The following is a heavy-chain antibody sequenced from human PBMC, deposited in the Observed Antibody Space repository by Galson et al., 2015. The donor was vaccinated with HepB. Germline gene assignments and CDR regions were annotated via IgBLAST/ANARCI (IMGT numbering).Heavy chain of an antibody. Sequence: SVKVSCKASGYTFTSYGISWVRQAPGQGLEWMGWISAYNGNTNYAQKLQGRVTMTTDTSTSTAYMELRSLRSDDTAVYYCARVWSGYCSSTSCYNSIVSRYYYYMDVWGKGTTVTVSS. CDR3: ARVWSGYCSSTSCYNSIVSRYYYYMDV. D-gene: IGHD2-2*02. V-gene: IGHV1-18*01. J-gene: IGHJ6*03. CDR2: ISAYNGNT. CDR1: GYTFTSYG.